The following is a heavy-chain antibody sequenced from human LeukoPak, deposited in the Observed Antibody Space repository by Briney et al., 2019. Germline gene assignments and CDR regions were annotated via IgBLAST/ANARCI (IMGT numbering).Heavy chain of an antibody. CDR3: ARDWRSQGKDTSGSYFAPLDH. Sequence: GGSLRLSCAACGFAFSSYAMSWLRQAPGKGLEWVSTIHDDGGKSYYADSVKGRFTISRDNSRNTLNLQMDGLRAEDTASYYCARDWRSQGKDTSGSYFAPLDHWGQGTQVTVSS. D-gene: IGHD3-10*01. CDR1: GFAFSSYA. J-gene: IGHJ4*02. CDR2: IHDDGGKS. V-gene: IGHV3-23*01.